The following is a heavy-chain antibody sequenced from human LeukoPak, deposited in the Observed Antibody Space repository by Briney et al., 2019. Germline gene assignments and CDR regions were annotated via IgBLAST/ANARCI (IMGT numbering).Heavy chain of an antibody. CDR2: TKNKTNRGTT. D-gene: IGHD3-3*01. J-gene: IGHJ4*02. Sequence: GGSLRLSCAASGFTFSSYNMNWVRQAPGKGLEWVGFTKNKTNRGTTEYAASVKGRSTISRDDSKSIAYLQMNSLRAEDTAVYYCARGSFEWPLGYWGQGTLVTVSS. V-gene: IGHV3-71*01. CDR3: ARGSFEWPLGY. CDR1: GFTFSSYN.